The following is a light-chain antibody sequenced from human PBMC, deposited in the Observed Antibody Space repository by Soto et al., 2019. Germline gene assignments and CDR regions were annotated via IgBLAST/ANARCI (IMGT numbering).Light chain of an antibody. CDR1: QSISSW. CDR2: TAS. V-gene: IGKV1-5*03. CDR3: QQYNSYPLT. J-gene: IGKJ3*01. Sequence: DIQMTQSPSTLSASIGDRVTITCRASQSISSWLAWYQQKPGKAPNRLIYTASNLESGFPSRCSGSGSGTEFTLTISSLQPDDFATYYCQQYNSYPLTFGPGTKVDIK.